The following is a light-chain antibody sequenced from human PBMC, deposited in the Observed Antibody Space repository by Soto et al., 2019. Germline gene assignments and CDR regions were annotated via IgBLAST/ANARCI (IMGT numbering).Light chain of an antibody. CDR1: QSISSW. CDR2: DVS. J-gene: IGKJ1*01. V-gene: IGKV1-5*01. CDR3: QHYNSYSEA. Sequence: DIQMTQSPSTLSACIVDIFTITCLASQSISSWLAWYQQKPGKAPKLLIYDVSTVESGVPSRFSGSGSGTEFTLTISSLQPDDFATYYCQHYNSYSEAFGQGTKVDIK.